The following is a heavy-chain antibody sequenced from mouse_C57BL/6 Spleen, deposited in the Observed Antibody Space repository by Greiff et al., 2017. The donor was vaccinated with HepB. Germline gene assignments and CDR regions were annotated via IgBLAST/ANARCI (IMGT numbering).Heavy chain of an antibody. CDR1: GYTFTDYY. D-gene: IGHD1-1*01. Sequence: VQLQESGPELVKPGASVKISCKASGYTFTDYYINWVKQRPGQGLEWIGWIFPGSGSTYYNEKFKGKATLTVDKSSSTAYMLLSSLTSEDSAVYFYARSDYYGSSHWYFDVWGTGTTVTVSS. J-gene: IGHJ1*03. CDR3: ARSDYYGSSHWYFDV. CDR2: IFPGSGST. V-gene: IGHV1-75*01.